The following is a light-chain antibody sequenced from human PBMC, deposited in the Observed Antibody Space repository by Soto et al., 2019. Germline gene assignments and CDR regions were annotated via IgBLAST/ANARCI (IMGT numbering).Light chain of an antibody. CDR3: QHSYSTPPVT. J-gene: IGKJ2*01. CDR2: AAS. V-gene: IGKV1-39*01. Sequence: DIQMTQSPSSLSASVGDRVTITCRASQSISSYLNWYQQKPGQAPKLLIYAASSLQSGVPSRFSGSGSGTDFTLTISSLQPEDFATYYCQHSYSTPPVTFGQGTKLEIK. CDR1: QSISSY.